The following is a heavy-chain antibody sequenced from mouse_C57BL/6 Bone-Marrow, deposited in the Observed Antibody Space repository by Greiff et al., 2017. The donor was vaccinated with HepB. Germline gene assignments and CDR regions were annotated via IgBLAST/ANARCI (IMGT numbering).Heavy chain of an antibody. CDR1: GFNIKDDY. CDR2: IDPENGDT. CDR3: TTNVGVFFDY. V-gene: IGHV14-4*01. J-gene: IGHJ2*01. Sequence: VQLKQSGAELVRPGASVKLSCTASGFNIKDDYMHWVKQRPEQGLEWIGWIDPENGDTEYASKFQGKATIKADTSSNTAYLQLSSLTSEDTAVYYCTTNVGVFFDYWGQGTTLTVSS.